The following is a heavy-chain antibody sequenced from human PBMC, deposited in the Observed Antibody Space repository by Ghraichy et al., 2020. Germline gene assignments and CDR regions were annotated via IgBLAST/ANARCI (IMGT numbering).Heavy chain of an antibody. CDR2: ISSSSSTI. J-gene: IGHJ5*02. Sequence: GGSLRLSCAASGFTFSSYSMNWVRQAPGKGLVWVSYISSSSSTIYYADSVKGRFTISRDNAKNSLYLQMNSLRDEDTAVYYCARVMGLDCSSTSCYGGPNWFDPWGQGTLVTVSS. CDR1: GFTFSSYS. D-gene: IGHD2-2*01. V-gene: IGHV3-48*02. CDR3: ARVMGLDCSSTSCYGGPNWFDP.